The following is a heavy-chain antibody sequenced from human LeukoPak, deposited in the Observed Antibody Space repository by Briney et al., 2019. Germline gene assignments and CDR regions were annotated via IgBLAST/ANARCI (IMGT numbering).Heavy chain of an antibody. V-gene: IGHV4-59*01. Sequence: PSETLSLTCTVSGGSISSYYWSWIRQPPGKGLEWIGYIYYSGSTNYNPSLKSRVTISVDTSKNQFSLKLSSVTAADTAVYYCAREVVVGATVGYYYYMDVWGKGTTVTVSS. D-gene: IGHD1-26*01. CDR1: GGSISSYY. CDR2: IYYSGST. J-gene: IGHJ6*03. CDR3: AREVVVGATVGYYYYMDV.